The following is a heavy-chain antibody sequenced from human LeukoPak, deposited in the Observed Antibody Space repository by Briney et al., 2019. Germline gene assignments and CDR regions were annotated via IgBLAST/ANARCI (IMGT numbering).Heavy chain of an antibody. V-gene: IGHV3-7*01. J-gene: IGHJ4*02. D-gene: IGHD6-19*01. CDR2: IKQDGSEK. CDR1: GFTFSSYW. Sequence: GGSLRLSCAASGFTFSSYWMSWVRQAPGKGLERVANIKQDGSEKYHVDSVKGRFTISRDNAENSLYLQMNSLRGEDTAVYFCARAGYSSGWDYWGQGTLVTVSS. CDR3: ARAGYSSGWDY.